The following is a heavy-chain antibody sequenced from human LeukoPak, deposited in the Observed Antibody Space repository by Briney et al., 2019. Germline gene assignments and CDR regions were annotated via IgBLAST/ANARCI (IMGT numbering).Heavy chain of an antibody. CDR2: IYYSGST. CDR1: GGSISSGGYY. V-gene: IGHV4-31*03. D-gene: IGHD5-12*01. Sequence: SETLSLTCTVSGGSISSGGYYWSWTRQHPGKGLEWIGYIYYSGSTYYNPSLKSRVTISVDTSKNQFSLKLSSVTAADTAVYYCARVLGYSGYDAHAFDYWGQGTLVTVSS. J-gene: IGHJ4*02. CDR3: ARVLGYSGYDAHAFDY.